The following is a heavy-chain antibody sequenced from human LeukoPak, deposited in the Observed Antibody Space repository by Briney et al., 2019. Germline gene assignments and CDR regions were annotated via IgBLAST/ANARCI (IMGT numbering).Heavy chain of an antibody. V-gene: IGHV4-59*01. J-gene: IGHJ4*02. CDR2: FHNSGTS. CDR3: TRGAGWLIDY. CDR1: GDSISDYY. D-gene: IGHD3-16*01. Sequence: TSETLSLTCTVSGDSISDYYRGWIRQPPGKGLEWIGYFHNSGTSTYNPSLKSRVTISADTSKNQFSLKLNSLTTADTAVYYCTRGAGWLIDYRGQGIRVTVSS.